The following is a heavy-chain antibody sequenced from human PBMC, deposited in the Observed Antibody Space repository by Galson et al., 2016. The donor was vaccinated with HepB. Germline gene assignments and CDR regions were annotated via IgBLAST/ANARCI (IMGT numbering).Heavy chain of an antibody. CDR2: INHSGST. CDR3: ARVGNYYDSSGYYSYFDY. CDR1: GGSFSGYH. J-gene: IGHJ4*02. Sequence: SETLSLTCAVYGGSFSGYHWSWIRQPPGKGLEWIGEINHSGSTNYNASLKSRVTISVDTSKNQFSLKLSSVTAADTAVYYCARVGNYYDSSGYYSYFDYWGQGTLVTVSS. V-gene: IGHV4-34*01. D-gene: IGHD3-22*01.